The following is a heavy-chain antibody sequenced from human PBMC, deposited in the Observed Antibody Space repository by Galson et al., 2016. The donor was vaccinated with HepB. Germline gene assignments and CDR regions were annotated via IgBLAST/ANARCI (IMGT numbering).Heavy chain of an antibody. Sequence: SLRLSCAGSGFTFSTYAMNWVRQAPGKGLEWVSSIRGSGGGIDYADSVKGRFTISRDNSKNTLYLQMNSLRAEDTAVYYCARGCSGGIECGFDPWGQGTLVTVSS. V-gene: IGHV3-23*01. CDR3: ARGCSGGIECGFDP. D-gene: IGHD2-15*01. J-gene: IGHJ5*02. CDR1: GFTFSTYA. CDR2: IRGSGGGI.